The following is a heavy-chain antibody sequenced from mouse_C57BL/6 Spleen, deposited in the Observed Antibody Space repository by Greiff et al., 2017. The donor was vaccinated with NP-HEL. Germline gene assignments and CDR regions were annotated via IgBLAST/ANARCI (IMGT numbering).Heavy chain of an antibody. V-gene: IGHV1-22*01. J-gene: IGHJ4*01. Sequence: EVQLQQSGPELVKPGASVKMSCKASGYTFTDYNMHWVKQSHGKSLEWIGYINPNNGGTSYKQKFKGKATLTVNKSSSTAYMELRSLTSEDSAVYYCANRYGYDGVYYAMDYWGQGTSVTVSS. D-gene: IGHD2-2*01. CDR1: GYTFTDYN. CDR3: ANRYGYDGVYYAMDY. CDR2: INPNNGGT.